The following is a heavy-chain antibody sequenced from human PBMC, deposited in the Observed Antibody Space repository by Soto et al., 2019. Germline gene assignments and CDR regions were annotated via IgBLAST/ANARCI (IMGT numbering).Heavy chain of an antibody. CDR3: ARDVGRGKLQDY. CDR2: IHYSGST. CDR1: GGSISSYY. D-gene: IGHD2-15*01. V-gene: IGHV4-59*01. J-gene: IGHJ4*02. Sequence: QVQLQESGPGLVKPSETLSLTCTVSGGSISSYYWSWIRQHPGKGLEWIGYIHYSGSTNYNPSLKSRVPISVHTSKNQFSLKLSSVTAADTAVYYCARDVGRGKLQDYWGQGTLVTVSS.